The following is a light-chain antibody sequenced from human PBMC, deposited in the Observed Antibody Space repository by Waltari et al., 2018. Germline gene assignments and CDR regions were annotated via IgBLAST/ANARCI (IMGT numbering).Light chain of an antibody. V-gene: IGKV3-15*01. CDR3: QQYNNGPPA. CDR2: GAT. J-gene: IGKJ4*01. CDR1: KSVSSN. Sequence: ETAKTQSPATLSASPGERATLTCRASKSVSSNIAWYQQQPGQAPRLLIYGATTRATGIPAMCRGSGSGTAFTLSIISLQSRDFAVYYCQQYNNGPPAFDGATKV.